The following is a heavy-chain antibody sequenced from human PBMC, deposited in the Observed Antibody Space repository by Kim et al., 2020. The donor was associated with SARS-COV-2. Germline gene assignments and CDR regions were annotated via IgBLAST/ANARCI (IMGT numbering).Heavy chain of an antibody. Sequence: GGSLSLSCAASGFTFSRFAMHWVRQAPGKGLEWVAIISYDGRTIYNVDSVKGRFTISRDNSKNTVYLQMNSLRVDDTAIYYCARDGEDWNHSYFAHLSQGTLASVSS. CDR2: ISYDGRTI. V-gene: IGHV3-30*04. CDR3: ARDGEDWNHSYFAH. CDR1: GFTFSRFA. J-gene: IGHJ4*02. D-gene: IGHD1-1*01.